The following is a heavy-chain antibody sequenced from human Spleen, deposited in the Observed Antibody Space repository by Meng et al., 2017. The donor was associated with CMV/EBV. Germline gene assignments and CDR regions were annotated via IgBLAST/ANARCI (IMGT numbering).Heavy chain of an antibody. CDR1: GGSFSGYY. CDR2: INHSGST. CDR3: ARDRGSSSTWFDP. Sequence: QAQLQQVGAGLLKPSETLSLLCAVYGGSFSGYYWSWIRQPPGKGLEWIGEINHSGSTNYNPSLKSRVTISVDTSKNQFSLKLSSVTAADTAVYYCARDRGSSSTWFDPWGQGTLVTVSS. J-gene: IGHJ5*02. V-gene: IGHV4-34*01. D-gene: IGHD6-6*01.